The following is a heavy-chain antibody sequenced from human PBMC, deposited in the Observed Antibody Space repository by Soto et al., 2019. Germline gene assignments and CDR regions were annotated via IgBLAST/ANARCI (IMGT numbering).Heavy chain of an antibody. CDR2: VSSSGSIV. J-gene: IGHJ4*02. D-gene: IGHD3-22*01. V-gene: IGHV3-11*01. Sequence: GGSLRLSCAASGFSFSDFYMSWIRQAPGKGLEWVSYVSSSGSIVYYADSVKGRFTISRDNAKNSLYLQMNGLRAEDTAVYYCARDLGYYDSSGYFDYWGQGTLVTVS. CDR3: ARDLGYYDSSGYFDY. CDR1: GFSFSDFY.